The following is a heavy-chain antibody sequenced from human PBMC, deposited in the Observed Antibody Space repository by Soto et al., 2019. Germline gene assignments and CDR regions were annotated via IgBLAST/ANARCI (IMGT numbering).Heavy chain of an antibody. V-gene: IGHV4-34*01. CDR2: INHSGST. J-gene: IGHJ6*02. CDR3: ARGKAAAGTGYYGMDV. D-gene: IGHD6-13*01. CDR1: GGSFSGYY. Sequence: PSETLSLTCAVYGGSFSGYYWSWIRQPPGKGLEWVGEINHSGSTNYNPSLKSRVTISVDTSKNQFSLKLSSVTAADTAVYYCARGKAAAGTGYYGMDVWGQGTTGT.